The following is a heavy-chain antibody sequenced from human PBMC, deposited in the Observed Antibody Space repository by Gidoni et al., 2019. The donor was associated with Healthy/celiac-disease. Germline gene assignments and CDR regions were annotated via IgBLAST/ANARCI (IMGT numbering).Heavy chain of an antibody. J-gene: IGHJ6*02. D-gene: IGHD6-13*01. V-gene: IGHV3-13*01. CDR3: ARVDSSSWYGSGMDV. CDR2: IGTAGDK. CDR1: GFTFCSYD. Sequence: VQLVESGGGLVQPGGSLRLSCSASGFTFCSYDMHWVRQATGKGLEWVSAIGTAGDKYYPGSEKGRFTISRENAKKALYLQMNSLRAGDTAVYYCARVDSSSWYGSGMDVWGQGTTVTVSS.